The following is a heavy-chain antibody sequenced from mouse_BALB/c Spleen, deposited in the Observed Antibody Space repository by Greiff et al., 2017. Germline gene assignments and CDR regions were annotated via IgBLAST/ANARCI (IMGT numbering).Heavy chain of an antibody. V-gene: IGHV2-6-5*01. CDR2: IWGGGST. D-gene: IGHD1-1*01. CDR3: AKPVTTGVAYYYAMES. J-gene: IGHJ4*01. Sequence: QVQLQQSGPGLVAPSQSLSITCTVSGFSLTDYGVSWIRQPPGKGLEWLGVIWGGGSTYYNSALKSRLSISKDNSKSQVFLKMNSLQTDDTAMYYCAKPVTTGVAYYYAMESWGQGASDTVSS. CDR1: GFSLTDYG.